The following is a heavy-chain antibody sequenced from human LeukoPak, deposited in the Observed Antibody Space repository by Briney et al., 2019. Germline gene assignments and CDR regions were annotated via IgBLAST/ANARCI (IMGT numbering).Heavy chain of an antibody. CDR2: INHSGST. CDR3: ARGLSLNIVANRNWFDP. Sequence: SQTLSLTCTVSGGSISSGDYYWSWIRQPPGKGLEWIGEINHSGSTNYNPSLKSQVTISVDTSKNQFSLKLSSVTAADTAVYYCARGLSLNIVANRNWFDPWGQGTLVTVSS. J-gene: IGHJ5*02. CDR1: GGSISSGDYY. V-gene: IGHV4-30-4*08. D-gene: IGHD2-15*01.